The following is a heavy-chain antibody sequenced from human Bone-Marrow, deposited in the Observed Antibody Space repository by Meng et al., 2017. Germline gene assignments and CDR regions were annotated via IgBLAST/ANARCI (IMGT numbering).Heavy chain of an antibody. V-gene: IGHV4-34*01. D-gene: IGHD4-11*01. Sequence: WAVGLLKPSGALALPCVVSGGSFSDSYWSWIRQPPGKGLEWIGEINHSGSTNYNPSLESRATISVDTSQNNLSLKLSSVTAADSAVYYCARGPTTMAHDFDYWGQGTLVTVSS. CDR1: GGSFSDSY. CDR3: ARGPTTMAHDFDY. CDR2: INHSGST. J-gene: IGHJ4*02.